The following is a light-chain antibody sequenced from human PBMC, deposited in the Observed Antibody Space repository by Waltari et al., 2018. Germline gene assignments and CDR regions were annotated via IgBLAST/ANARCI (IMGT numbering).Light chain of an antibody. CDR1: QGVSSSS. V-gene: IGKV3-20*01. Sequence: EIALRQSPDTLSLSPGDRATLSCRASQGVSSSSLVWFQQKPGQALRLLICGASTRATGIPDRFSGSGSGADFTLTISRLEPEDFVVYYCQHHATPPYTFGQGTKLEIK. CDR3: QHHATPPYT. CDR2: GAS. J-gene: IGKJ2*01.